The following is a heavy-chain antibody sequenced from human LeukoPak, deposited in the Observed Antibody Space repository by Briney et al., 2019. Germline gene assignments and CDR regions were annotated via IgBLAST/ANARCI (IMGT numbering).Heavy chain of an antibody. CDR1: GYTFTGYY. J-gene: IGHJ4*02. V-gene: IGHV1-2*02. D-gene: IGHD2-2*01. CDR2: INPDSGGT. Sequence: ASVKVSCKASGYTFTGYYMHWVRQAPGQGLEWMGWINPDSGGTNYAQKFHGRVTMTRDTSISTAYMELSRLRSDDTAVYYCARAVVVVPAANGGDCFDYWGQGTLVTVSS. CDR3: ARAVVVVPAANGGDCFDY.